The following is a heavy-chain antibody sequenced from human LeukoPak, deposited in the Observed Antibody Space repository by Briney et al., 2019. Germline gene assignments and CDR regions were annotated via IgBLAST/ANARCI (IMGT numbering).Heavy chain of an antibody. V-gene: IGHV3-23*01. CDR1: GFTFSGYA. CDR3: AKADIITMVRGVTLDAFDI. D-gene: IGHD3-10*01. J-gene: IGHJ3*02. CDR2: ISGSGGST. Sequence: PGGSLRLSCAASGFTFSGYAMSWVRQAPGKGLEWVSAISGSGGSTYYADSVKGRFTISRDNSKNTLYLQMNSLRAEDTAVYYCAKADIITMVRGVTLDAFDIWGQGTMVTVSS.